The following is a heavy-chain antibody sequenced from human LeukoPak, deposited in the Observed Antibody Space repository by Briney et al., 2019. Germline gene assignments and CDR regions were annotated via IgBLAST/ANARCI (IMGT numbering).Heavy chain of an antibody. CDR3: AKEGDYYGSGSYRDGFDI. J-gene: IGHJ3*02. CDR2: IRYDGINK. Sequence: GGSLRLSCAASGFTFSTHGMHWVRQAPGKGLEWVAFIRYDGINKYCADSVKGRFTISRDSFKNTLYLQMNSLRPEDTAVYYCAKEGDYYGSGSYRDGFDIWGQGTRATVSS. CDR1: GFTFSTHG. D-gene: IGHD3-10*01. V-gene: IGHV3-30*02.